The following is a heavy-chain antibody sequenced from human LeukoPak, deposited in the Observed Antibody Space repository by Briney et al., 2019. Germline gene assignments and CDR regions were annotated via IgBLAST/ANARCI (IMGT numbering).Heavy chain of an antibody. V-gene: IGHV1-2*02. CDR3: ARGRIAARPWYFQH. CDR2: INPNSGGT. D-gene: IGHD6-6*01. CDR1: GYTFTGYY. J-gene: IGHJ1*01. Sequence: ASVKVSCKASGYTFTGYYMHWVRQAPGQGLEWMGWINPNSGGTNYAQKFQGRVTMTRDTSISTAYMELSRLRSDDTAGYYCARGRIAARPWYFQHWGQGTLVTVSS.